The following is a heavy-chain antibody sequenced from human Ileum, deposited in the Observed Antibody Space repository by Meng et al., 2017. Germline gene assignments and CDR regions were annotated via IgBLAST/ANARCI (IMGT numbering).Heavy chain of an antibody. CDR3: AHRRGMSTTGGLFDP. J-gene: IGHJ5*02. CDR2: IYWSDEK. CDR1: VFSLSTSGVG. V-gene: IGHV2-5*01. D-gene: IGHD1-1*01. Sequence: ITLKESGPTLVKPTQTLTLTFTFSVFSLSTSGVGVGWIRQPPGKALEWLAVIYWSDEKRYSPTLKSRLTITKDTSKNQVVLTVTNMDTVDTATYYCAHRRGMSTTGGLFDPWGQGTLVTVSS.